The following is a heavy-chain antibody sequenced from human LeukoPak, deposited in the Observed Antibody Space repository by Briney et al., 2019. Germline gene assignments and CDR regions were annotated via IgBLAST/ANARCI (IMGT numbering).Heavy chain of an antibody. CDR2: TSGNGGST. V-gene: IGHV3-23*01. D-gene: IGHD2/OR15-2a*01. CDR3: AKTPREYYFDY. CDR1: GFTFSSYA. J-gene: IGHJ4*02. Sequence: GGSLRLSCAASGFTFSSYAMSWVRQAPGKGLEWVSVTSGNGGSTYYADSVKGRFTISRDNSKNTLYLQMNSLRAEDTAVYYCAKTPREYYFDYWGQGSLVTVSS.